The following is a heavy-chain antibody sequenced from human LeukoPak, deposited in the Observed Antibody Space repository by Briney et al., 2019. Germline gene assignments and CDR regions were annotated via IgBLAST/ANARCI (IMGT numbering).Heavy chain of an antibody. CDR1: GFTFSNYA. D-gene: IGHD3-10*01. CDR3: VKDRTGTYTLDY. Sequence: GGSLRLSCAATGFTFSNYAIHWGRQAPGQGMDWVAFISDDGSRQHYADSVKGRFTISRDNSKNTLNLQMNSLRAEDTAVYYCVKDRTGTYTLDYWGQGTLVTVSS. J-gene: IGHJ4*02. V-gene: IGHV3-30-3*01. CDR2: ISDDGSRQ.